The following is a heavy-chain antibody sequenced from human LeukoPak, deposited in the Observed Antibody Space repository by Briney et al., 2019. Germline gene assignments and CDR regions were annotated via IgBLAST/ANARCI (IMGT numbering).Heavy chain of an antibody. J-gene: IGHJ2*01. V-gene: IGHV4-38-2*02. CDR1: GYSISSGYY. D-gene: IGHD6-13*01. CDR2: IYHSGST. Sequence: SETLSLTCTVSGYSISSGYYWGWIRQPPGKGLEWIGSIYHSGSTYYNPSLKSRVTISVDTSKNQFSLKLSSVTAADTAVYYCARVDRVIVLAAAPNYWYFDLWGRGTLVTVSS. CDR3: ARVDRVIVLAAAPNYWYFDL.